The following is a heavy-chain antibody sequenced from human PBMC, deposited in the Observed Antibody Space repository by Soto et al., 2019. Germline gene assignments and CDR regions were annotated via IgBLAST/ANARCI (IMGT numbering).Heavy chain of an antibody. CDR3: AQTLGLAVAGPGRFDL. CDR1: GGTFSNYA. J-gene: IGHJ2*01. V-gene: IGHV1-69*12. Sequence: QVQLVQSGAEVKKPGSSVKVSCKASGGTFSNYAISWVRQAPGQGLEWMGGITPFFGTANYAQKFQGRVTITEDESRSTAYMELSRLRSEDTAVYYCAQTLGLAVAGPGRFDLWGRGTLVTVSS. CDR2: ITPFFGTA. D-gene: IGHD6-19*01.